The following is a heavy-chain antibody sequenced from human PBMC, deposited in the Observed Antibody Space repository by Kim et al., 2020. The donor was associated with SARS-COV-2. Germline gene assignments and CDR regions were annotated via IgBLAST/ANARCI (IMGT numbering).Heavy chain of an antibody. Sequence: GGSLRLSCAASGLIFSSYAMSWVRQAPGKGLEWVSTISGSGGSTFYAGSVKGRFTISRDNSANTLHLQMNSLRAEDTAVYYCAKSGVVSDATFGGMDVWGQGTTVTVSS. CDR1: GLIFSSYA. CDR3: AKSGVVSDATFGGMDV. V-gene: IGHV3-23*01. J-gene: IGHJ6*02. CDR2: ISGSGGST. D-gene: IGHD3-16*01.